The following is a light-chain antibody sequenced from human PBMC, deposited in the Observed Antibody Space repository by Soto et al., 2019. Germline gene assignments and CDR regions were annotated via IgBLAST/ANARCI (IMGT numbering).Light chain of an antibody. Sequence: DIPMTQSPSSVSASVGDRVTITCRASQDINNWLVWFQQKPGKAPKLLIKIASNLQSGVPSRFSGSGSGTDFTLAISSLQPEDFATYYGQQTVTFPFTFGPGTKVHI. J-gene: IGKJ3*01. CDR2: IAS. CDR3: QQTVTFPFT. CDR1: QDINNW. V-gene: IGKV1-12*01.